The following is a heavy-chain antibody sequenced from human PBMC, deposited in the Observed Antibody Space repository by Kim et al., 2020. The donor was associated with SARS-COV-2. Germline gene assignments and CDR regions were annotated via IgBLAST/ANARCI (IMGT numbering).Heavy chain of an antibody. Sequence: GGSLRLSCAASGFIFRSYVMHWVRRAPGTGLEWVSVIWYDGSKEYYADSVKGRFTISRDNSKNTLFLQMNSLRAEDTALYYCAKGGGRAVADGFDVWGQGAMVTVSS. CDR1: GFIFRSYV. J-gene: IGHJ3*01. CDR2: IWYDGSKE. D-gene: IGHD6-19*01. V-gene: IGHV3-33*03. CDR3: AKGGGRAVADGFDV.